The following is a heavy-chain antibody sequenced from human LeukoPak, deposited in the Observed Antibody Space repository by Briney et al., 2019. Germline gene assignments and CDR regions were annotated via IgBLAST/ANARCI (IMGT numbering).Heavy chain of an antibody. D-gene: IGHD3-16*01. CDR3: ARGPFGGVEI. Sequence: SETLSLTCAVYGGSFSGYDWSWIRQPPGKGLEWIGEINHSGSTNYNPSLKSRVTISVDTSKNHFSLKLSSVTAAHTVVYYSARGPFGGVEIWGQGTLVTVSS. V-gene: IGHV4-34*01. CDR2: INHSGST. CDR1: GGSFSGYD. J-gene: IGHJ4*02.